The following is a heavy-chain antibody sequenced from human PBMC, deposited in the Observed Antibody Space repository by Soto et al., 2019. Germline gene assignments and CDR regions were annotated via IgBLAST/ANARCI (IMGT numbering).Heavy chain of an antibody. Sequence: QVQLVQSGAEVKKPGSSVKVSCKASGGTFSSYAISWVRQAPGQGLEWMGGIIPIFGTANYAQKFQGRVTITADESTSTAYMELSSLRSEDPAVYYCARSAWNVPRVDTAMVRIPYYCYGMDVWGQGTTVTVSS. CDR2: IIPIFGTA. J-gene: IGHJ6*02. V-gene: IGHV1-69*01. CDR3: ARSAWNVPRVDTAMVRIPYYCYGMDV. CDR1: GGTFSSYA. D-gene: IGHD5-18*01.